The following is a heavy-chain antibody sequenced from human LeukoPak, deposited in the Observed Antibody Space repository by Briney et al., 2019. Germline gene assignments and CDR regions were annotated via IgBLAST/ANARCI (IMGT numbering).Heavy chain of an antibody. V-gene: IGHV4-59*01. CDR2: IYNTGGT. CDR1: GGSISSYY. Sequence: PSGTLSLTCTVSGGSISSYYWTWIRQPPGKGLEWIGYIYNTGGTNYNPSLNSRVTISIDTSKNQFSLRLSSVTAADTAIYFCARISGSYSLWGQGTLVTVSS. D-gene: IGHD1-26*01. J-gene: IGHJ4*02. CDR3: ARISGSYSL.